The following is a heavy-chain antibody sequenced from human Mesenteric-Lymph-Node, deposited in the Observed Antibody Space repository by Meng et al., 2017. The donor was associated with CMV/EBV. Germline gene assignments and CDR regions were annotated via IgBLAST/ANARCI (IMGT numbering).Heavy chain of an antibody. D-gene: IGHD5-12*01. J-gene: IGHJ4*02. CDR2: MYYSGST. CDR3: ARGDMRYIVATTCFDY. V-gene: IGHV4-61*01. Sequence: GSLRLSCTVSGDSVSSGSYYWNWIRQPPGKGLEWIGYMYYSGSTNYNPSLKSRVTISVDTSKNQFSLKLSSVTAADTAVYYCARGDMRYIVATTCFDYWGQGTLVTVSS. CDR1: GDSVSSGSYY.